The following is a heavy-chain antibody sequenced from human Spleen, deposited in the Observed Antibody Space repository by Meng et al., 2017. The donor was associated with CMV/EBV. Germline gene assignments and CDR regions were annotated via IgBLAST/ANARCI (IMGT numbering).Heavy chain of an antibody. CDR2: INTNTGNP. J-gene: IGHJ5*02. CDR1: TFTSYA. D-gene: IGHD6-13*01. CDR3: ARDRPLYSSSWYFYNWFDP. Sequence: TFTSYAMKWVRQAPGQGLEWMGWINTNTGNPTYAQGFTGRFVFSLDTSVSTAYLQISSLKAEDTAVYYCARDRPLYSSSWYFYNWFDPWGQGTLVTVSS. V-gene: IGHV7-4-1*02.